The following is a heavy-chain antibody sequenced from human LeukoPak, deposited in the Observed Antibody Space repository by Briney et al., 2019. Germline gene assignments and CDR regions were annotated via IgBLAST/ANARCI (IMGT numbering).Heavy chain of an antibody. J-gene: IGHJ6*02. V-gene: IGHV4-30-4*01. Sequence: SQTLSLTCTVSGGSISSGDYYGSWIRQPPGKGLEWIGYIYYSGSTYYNPSLKSGVTISVDTSKNQFSLKLSSVTAADTAVYYCARDIRGTYYYYYYGMDVWGQGTTVTVSS. CDR3: ARDIRGTYYYYYYGMDV. D-gene: IGHD3-10*01. CDR1: GGSISSGDYY. CDR2: IYYSGST.